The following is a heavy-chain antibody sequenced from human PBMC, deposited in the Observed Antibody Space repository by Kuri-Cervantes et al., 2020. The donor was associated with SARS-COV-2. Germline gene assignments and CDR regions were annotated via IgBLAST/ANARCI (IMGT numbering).Heavy chain of an antibody. V-gene: IGHV3-48*04. J-gene: IGHJ4*02. CDR1: GFTFSSYS. D-gene: IGHD2-2*01. Sequence: GESLKISCAASGFTFSSYSMNWVRQAPGKGLEWVSSISSSGSTIYYADSVKGRFTISRDNAKNSLYLQMDSLRAEDTAVYYCARGGGYCSTTSCYVNYWGQGTLVTVSS. CDR3: ARGGGYCSTTSCYVNY. CDR2: ISSSGSTI.